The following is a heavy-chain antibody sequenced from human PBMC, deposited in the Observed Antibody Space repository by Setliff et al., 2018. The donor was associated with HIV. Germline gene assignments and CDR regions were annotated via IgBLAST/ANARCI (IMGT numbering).Heavy chain of an antibody. Sequence: WIRQPPGKGLEWMGWINAGTGNTKYSQNFQGRVTFSRDTSASTAYMELSSLRSEDTAVYYCERTVNDYGDYYFDYWGQGTLVTVSS. D-gene: IGHD4-17*01. J-gene: IGHJ4*02. V-gene: IGHV1-3*01. CDR2: INAGTGNT. CDR3: ERTVNDYGDYYFDY.